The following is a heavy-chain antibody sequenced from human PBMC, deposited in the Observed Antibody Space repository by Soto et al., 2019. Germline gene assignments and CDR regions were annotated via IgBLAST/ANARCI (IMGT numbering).Heavy chain of an antibody. CDR2: IWYDGSNK. D-gene: IGHD6-13*01. CDR3: ARVLSTKAGSWYYFDY. V-gene: IGHV3-33*01. CDR1: GFTFSSYG. Sequence: QVQLVASGGGVVQPGRSLRLSCAACGFTFSSYGMHWVRQAPGKGLEWGAVIWYDGSNKYYADSVKGRFTISRDNSKNTLYLQMNSLRAEDTAVYYCARVLSTKAGSWYYFDYWGQGTLVTVSS. J-gene: IGHJ4*02.